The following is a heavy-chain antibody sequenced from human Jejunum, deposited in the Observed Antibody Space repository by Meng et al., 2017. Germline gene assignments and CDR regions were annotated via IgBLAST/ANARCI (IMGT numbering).Heavy chain of an antibody. Sequence: VQLVEPWGGLVLTWGSLGLSCGGTGLTFSNQSMSGVRQAPGKGLEWVSVILDRDGITSYADSVKGRFTIYRDNSKNTLYLQMSSLRVDDTAVDHCANRAWLESWGQGTLVTVSS. D-gene: IGHD3-10*01. J-gene: IGHJ5*01. CDR1: GLTFSNQS. CDR3: ANRAWLES. CDR2: ILDRDGIT. V-gene: IGHV3-23*04.